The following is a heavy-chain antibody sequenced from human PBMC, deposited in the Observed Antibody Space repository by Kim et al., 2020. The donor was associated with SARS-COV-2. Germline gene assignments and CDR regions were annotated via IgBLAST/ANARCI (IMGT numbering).Heavy chain of an antibody. CDR2: IRSKAYGGTT. CDR1: GFTFGDYA. Sequence: GGSLRLSCTASGFTFGDYAMSWVRQAPGKGLEWVGFIRSKAYGGTTEYAASVKGRFTISRDDSKSIAYLQMNSLKTEDTAVYYCTRDQGRDTAMAHYYYGMDVWGQGTTVTVSS. V-gene: IGHV3-49*04. D-gene: IGHD5-18*01. CDR3: TRDQGRDTAMAHYYYGMDV. J-gene: IGHJ6*02.